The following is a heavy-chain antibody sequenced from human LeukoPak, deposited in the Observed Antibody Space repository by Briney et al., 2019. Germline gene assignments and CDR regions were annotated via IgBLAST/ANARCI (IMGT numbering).Heavy chain of an antibody. CDR2: VYDSGNT. CDR3: VARPLTALRAWFDP. J-gene: IGHJ5*02. D-gene: IGHD4/OR15-4a*01. Sequence: PSETLSLTCTVSGGSISSSYWGWIRQPPGKGLEWIVTVYDSGNTKYNPSLESRVTMSVDTSKNQFSLKLTSVTAADTAVYYCVARPLTALRAWFDPWGQGVLVAASS. CDR1: GGSISSSY. V-gene: IGHV4-59*08.